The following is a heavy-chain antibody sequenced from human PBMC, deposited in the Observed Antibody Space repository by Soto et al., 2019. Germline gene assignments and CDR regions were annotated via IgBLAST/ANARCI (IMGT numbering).Heavy chain of an antibody. CDR1: GGTFSSYA. CDR3: ASQMRVTGTYEHYYGMDV. Sequence: QVQLVQSGAEVKKPGSSVKVSCKASGGTFSSYAISWVRQAPGQGLEWMGGIIPIFGTANYAQKFQGRVTITADESTSTAYMELSSLSSEDTAVYYCASQMRVTGTYEHYYGMDVWGQGTTGTVSS. CDR2: IIPIFGTA. V-gene: IGHV1-69*12. D-gene: IGHD1-7*01. J-gene: IGHJ6*02.